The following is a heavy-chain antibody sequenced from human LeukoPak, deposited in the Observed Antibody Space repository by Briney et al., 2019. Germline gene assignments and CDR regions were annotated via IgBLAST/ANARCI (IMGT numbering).Heavy chain of an antibody. Sequence: SQTLSLTCTVSGGSISSGGYYWSWIRQHPGKRLEWIGYVSYSGSTSYSPSLKSRVTISVDTSKNQFSLKLSSVTAADTAVYYCARVSGGIAVAGTRWFDPWGQGTLVTVSS. CDR3: ARVSGGIAVAGTRWFDP. CDR2: VSYSGST. V-gene: IGHV4-31*03. J-gene: IGHJ5*02. D-gene: IGHD6-19*01. CDR1: GGSISSGGYY.